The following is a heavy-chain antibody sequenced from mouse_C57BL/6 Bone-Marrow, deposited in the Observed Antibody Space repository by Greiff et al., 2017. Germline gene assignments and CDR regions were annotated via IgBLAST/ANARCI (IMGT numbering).Heavy chain of an antibody. CDR2: IHPNSGST. J-gene: IGHJ1*03. Sequence: VKLKQPGAELVKPGASVKLSCKASGYTFTSYWMHWVKQRPGQGLEWIGMIHPNSGSTNYNEKFKGKATLTVDKSSSTAYMQLSSLTSEDSAVYYWAKEKGFPYWYFDVWGTGTTVTVSS. CDR3: AKEKGFPYWYFDV. V-gene: IGHV1-64*01. CDR1: GYTFTSYW.